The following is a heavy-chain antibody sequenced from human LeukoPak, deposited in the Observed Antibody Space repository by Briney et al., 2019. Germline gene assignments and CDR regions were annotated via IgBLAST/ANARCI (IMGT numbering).Heavy chain of an antibody. Sequence: GGSLRLSCAASGLTFSSYSMNWVRQAPGKGLEWVSSISSSSSYIYYADSVKGRFTISRDNAKNSLYLQMNSLRAEDTAVYYCARGAVVPAPRYYYYMDIWGKGTTVTVSS. D-gene: IGHD2-2*01. CDR2: ISSSSSYI. CDR3: ARGAVVPAPRYYYYMDI. CDR1: GLTFSSYS. V-gene: IGHV3-21*01. J-gene: IGHJ6*03.